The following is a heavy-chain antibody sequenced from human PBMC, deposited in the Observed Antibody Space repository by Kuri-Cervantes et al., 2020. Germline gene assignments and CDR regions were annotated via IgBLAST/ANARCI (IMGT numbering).Heavy chain of an antibody. CDR2: IYYSGST. D-gene: IGHD2-8*01. J-gene: IGHJ5*02. CDR1: GGSISSYY. Sequence: GSLRLSCTVSGGSISSYYWSWLRQPPGKGLEWIGYIYYSGSTNYNPSLKSRVTISVDTSKNQFSLKLSSVTAADTAVYYCARDGGYATWSWFDPWGQGTLVTVSS. V-gene: IGHV4-59*01. CDR3: ARDGGYATWSWFDP.